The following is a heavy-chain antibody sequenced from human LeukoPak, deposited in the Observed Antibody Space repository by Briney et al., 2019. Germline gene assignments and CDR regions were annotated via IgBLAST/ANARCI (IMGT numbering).Heavy chain of an antibody. CDR1: GGTFTSYT. CDR3: ATEGLSDYDIPAGFDY. V-gene: IGHV1-69*02. J-gene: IGHJ4*02. D-gene: IGHD3-9*01. CDR2: IIPILAIA. Sequence: SVKVSCKASGGTFTSYTISWVRQARGQGLEWMGRIIPILAIANYAQKFQGRVTITADKSTSTAYMELSSLRSEDTAVYYCATEGLSDYDIPAGFDYWGQGTLVTVSS.